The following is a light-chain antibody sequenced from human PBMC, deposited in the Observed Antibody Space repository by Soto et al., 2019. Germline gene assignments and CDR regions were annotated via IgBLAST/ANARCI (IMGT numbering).Light chain of an antibody. Sequence: SSELTQPPSESVSPGQTASITCSGDKLGHKYVCWYQQKAGRSPVLVIYQDTKRPSGIPERFSGSNSGNTATLTISGTQAMDEADYYCQAWDSSTGVFGTGTKLTVL. CDR2: QDT. V-gene: IGLV3-1*01. J-gene: IGLJ1*01. CDR3: QAWDSSTGV. CDR1: KLGHKY.